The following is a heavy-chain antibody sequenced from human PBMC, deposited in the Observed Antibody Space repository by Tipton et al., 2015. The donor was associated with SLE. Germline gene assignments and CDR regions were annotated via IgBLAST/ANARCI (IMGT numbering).Heavy chain of an antibody. J-gene: IGHJ4*02. CDR1: RGSIYSYS. Sequence: TLSLTCTVSRGSIYSYSWSWIRQPPGKGLEWIGYIYYSGTTNYNPSLKSRVTISIDTSKNQFSLKLSSVTAADTAVFYCARGGSTYYYDSSGYYSLDYWGQGTLVTVSS. CDR2: IYYSGTT. CDR3: ARGGSTYYYDSSGYYSLDY. D-gene: IGHD3-22*01. V-gene: IGHV4-59*12.